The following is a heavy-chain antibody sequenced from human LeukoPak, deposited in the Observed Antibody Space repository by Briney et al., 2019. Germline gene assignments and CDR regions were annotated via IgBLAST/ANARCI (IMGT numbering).Heavy chain of an antibody. J-gene: IGHJ4*02. D-gene: IGHD6-19*01. Sequence: SETLSLTCTVSGGSISSSSYYWGWIRHPPGKGLEWIGSIYYSGSTYYNPSLKSRVTISVDTSKNQFSLKLSSVTAADTAVYYCARRTVTNGWFRIDYWGQGSLVIVSS. CDR2: IYYSGST. CDR1: GGSISSSSYY. V-gene: IGHV4-39*07. CDR3: ARRTVTNGWFRIDY.